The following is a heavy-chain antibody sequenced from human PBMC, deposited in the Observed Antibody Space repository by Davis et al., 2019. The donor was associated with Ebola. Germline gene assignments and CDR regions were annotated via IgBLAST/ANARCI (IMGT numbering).Heavy chain of an antibody. D-gene: IGHD3-3*01. Sequence: PSETLSLTCTVSGGSISSYYWSWIRQPPGKGLEWIGYIYYSGSTNYNPSLKSRVTISVDTSKNQFSLKLSSVTAADTAVYYCARDNDFWSGEALYYYYGMDVWGQGTTVTVSS. J-gene: IGHJ6*02. CDR3: ARDNDFWSGEALYYYYGMDV. CDR2: IYYSGST. CDR1: GGSISSYY. V-gene: IGHV4-59*12.